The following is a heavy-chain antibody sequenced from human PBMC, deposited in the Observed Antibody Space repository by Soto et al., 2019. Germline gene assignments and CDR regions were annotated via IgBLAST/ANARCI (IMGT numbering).Heavy chain of an antibody. CDR2: IYYSGST. CDR1: GGSISSYY. D-gene: IGHD6-13*01. V-gene: IGHV4-59*01. J-gene: IGHJ5*02. CDR3: ARLLGSSWFNWFDP. Sequence: PSETLSLTCTVSGGSISSYYWSWILQPPGKGLEWIGYIYYSGSTNYNPSLKSRVTISVDTSKNQLSLKLSSVTAADTAVYYCARLLGSSWFNWFDPWGQGTLVTVSS.